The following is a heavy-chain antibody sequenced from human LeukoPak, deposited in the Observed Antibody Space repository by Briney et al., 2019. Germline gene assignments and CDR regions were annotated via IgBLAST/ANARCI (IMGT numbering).Heavy chain of an antibody. CDR2: ISPNSGGT. V-gene: IGHV1-2*02. J-gene: IGHJ4*02. Sequence: ASVKVSCKASGYTFTGYYIHWVRQAPGQGLEWMGWISPNSGGTNYAQKFQGRVTMTRDTSISTAYMELSRLRSDDTAVYYCAREGESDSSSWYLYLFDYWGQGTLVTVSS. CDR1: GYTFTGYY. CDR3: AREGESDSSSWYLYLFDY. D-gene: IGHD6-13*01.